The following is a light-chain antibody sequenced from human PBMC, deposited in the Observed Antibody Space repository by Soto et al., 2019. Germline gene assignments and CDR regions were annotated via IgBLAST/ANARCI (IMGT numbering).Light chain of an antibody. CDR2: LEGSVSY. V-gene: IGLV4-60*02. J-gene: IGLJ3*02. CDR1: SGHSSYI. Sequence: QSVLTQSSSASASLGSSVKLTCTLSSGHSSYIIAWHQQQPGKAPRYLMKLEGSVSYNKGSGVPDRFSGSSSGADRYLTISNLQFADEADYYCETWDSNTHVFGGGTQLTVL. CDR3: ETWDSNTHV.